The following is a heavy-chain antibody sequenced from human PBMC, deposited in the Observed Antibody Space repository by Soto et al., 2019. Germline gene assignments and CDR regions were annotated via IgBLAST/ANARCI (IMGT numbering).Heavy chain of an antibody. J-gene: IGHJ4*02. CDR3: ARDLGGWPDY. D-gene: IGHD2-15*01. V-gene: IGHV1-58*02. CDR1: GFTFTSSA. Sequence: ASVKVSCKASGFTFTSSAMQWLRQAPGQRLEWMGWIDVGSGNTDYAQKFQGRVTITRDTSASTAYMELSSLRSEDTAVYYCARDLGGWPDYWGQGTLVTVS. CDR2: IDVGSGNT.